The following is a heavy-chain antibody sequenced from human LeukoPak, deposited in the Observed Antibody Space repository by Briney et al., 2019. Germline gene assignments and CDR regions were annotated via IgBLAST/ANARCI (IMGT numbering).Heavy chain of an antibody. CDR1: GGSITTYY. J-gene: IGHJ5*02. V-gene: IGHV4-4*07. CDR2: IHSGGVT. CDR3: ARTQSGLGWFGP. Sequence: SETLSLTCNVSGGSITTYYWSWIRQPAGKGLEWIGRIHSGGVTTYNPSFKSRVTISVDTSKNQVSLILNSVTAADTARYYCARTQSGLGWFGPWGQGTLVTVSS.